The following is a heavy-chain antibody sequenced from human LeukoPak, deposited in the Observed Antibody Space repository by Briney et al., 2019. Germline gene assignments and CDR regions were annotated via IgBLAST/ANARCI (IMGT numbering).Heavy chain of an antibody. D-gene: IGHD3-22*01. Sequence: QALSLTCALSGDSVSSNSAAWSWIRHSPSRGLEWLARTYYRSKWYNDYAVSVKSRITINPDTSKNQFSLQLNSVTPEDTAVYYCARDTGSYYDSSGPYYFDYWGQGTLVTVSS. CDR3: ARDTGSYYDSSGPYYFDY. J-gene: IGHJ4*02. V-gene: IGHV6-1*01. CDR1: GDSVSSNSAA. CDR2: TYYRSKWYN.